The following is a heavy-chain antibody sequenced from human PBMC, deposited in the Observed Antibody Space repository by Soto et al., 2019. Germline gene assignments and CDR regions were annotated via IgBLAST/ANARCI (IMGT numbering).Heavy chain of an antibody. Sequence: GGSLRLSCAASGFTFSSYWMSWVRQAPGKGLEWVANIKQDGSEKYYVDSVKGRFTISRDNAKNSLYLQMSSLRAEDTAVYYCARDRSGYYFWFDLWGQGTLVTVSS. CDR3: ARDRSGYYFWFDL. V-gene: IGHV3-7*01. CDR1: GFTFSSYW. CDR2: IKQDGSEK. D-gene: IGHD3-22*01. J-gene: IGHJ5*02.